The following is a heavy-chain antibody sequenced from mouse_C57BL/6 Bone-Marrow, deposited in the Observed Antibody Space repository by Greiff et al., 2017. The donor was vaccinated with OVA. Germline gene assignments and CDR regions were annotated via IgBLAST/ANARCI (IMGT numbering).Heavy chain of an antibody. Sequence: EVKLVESGGGLVKPGGSLKLSCAASGFTFSDYGMHWVRQAPEKGLEWVAYISSGSSTIYYADTVKGRFTISRDNAKNTLFLQMTSLRSEDTAMYYCARPVGTDYYAMDDWGQGTSVTVSS. V-gene: IGHV5-17*01. CDR2: ISSGSSTI. D-gene: IGHD3-1*01. CDR3: ARPVGTDYYAMDD. J-gene: IGHJ4*01. CDR1: GFTFSDYG.